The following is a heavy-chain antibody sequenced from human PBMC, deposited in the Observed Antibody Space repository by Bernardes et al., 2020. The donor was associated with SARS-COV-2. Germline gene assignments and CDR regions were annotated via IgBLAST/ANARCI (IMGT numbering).Heavy chain of an antibody. J-gene: IGHJ4*02. Sequence: GGSLRLSCAASGFILSSYAMTWVRQAPGKGLEWVSYSSISGFNSDYADSVKGRFTVSRDNAKNSLYLEMNSLRVEDTGVYYCARGHGCDFWGQGTLVTGSS. CDR3: ARGHGCDF. CDR1: GFILSSYA. V-gene: IGHV3-48*03. CDR2: SSISGFNS.